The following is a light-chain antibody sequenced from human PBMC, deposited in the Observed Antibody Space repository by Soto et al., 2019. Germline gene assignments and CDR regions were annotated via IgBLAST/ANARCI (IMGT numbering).Light chain of an antibody. CDR3: CSYAPSRTLL. J-gene: IGLJ2*01. CDR1: SSVVGTYNL. Sequence: QSVLTQPASVSGPHGESITISCTGKSSVVGTYNLVTWYQQHSGRVPKLILYEGNKRPSGVSSRFSASKSGNTASLTISCLQAEDEADYFCCSYAPSRTLLFGGGTKVTVL. V-gene: IGLV2-23*01. CDR2: EGN.